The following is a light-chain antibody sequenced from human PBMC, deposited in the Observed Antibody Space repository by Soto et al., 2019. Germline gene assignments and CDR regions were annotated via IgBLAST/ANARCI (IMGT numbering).Light chain of an antibody. V-gene: IGKV3-15*01. J-gene: IGKJ4*01. Sequence: FVLTQSPGTLSLSPGERATLSCRASQTVSSYLAWYQQKPGQAPRLLIYGASTRATGIPARFSGSGSGTEFILTISSLQSEDFAVYYCQQFSKWPLTFGGGTKVDI. CDR1: QTVSSY. CDR2: GAS. CDR3: QQFSKWPLT.